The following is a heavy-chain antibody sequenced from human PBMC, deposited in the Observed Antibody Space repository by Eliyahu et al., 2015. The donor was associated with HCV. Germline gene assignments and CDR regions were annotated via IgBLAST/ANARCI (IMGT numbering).Heavy chain of an antibody. J-gene: IGHJ4*02. CDR3: VKAAMIVAVGFDY. CDR1: GFTXXXYA. Sequence: EVQLVESGGGLVQPGGSLRLSXSASGFTXXXYAMPWVRQAPGKGLEYVSAISSNGGSTYYADSVKGRFTISRDNSKNTLYLQMSSLRAEDTAVYYCVKAAMIVAVGFDYWGQGTLVTVSS. D-gene: IGHD3-22*01. CDR2: ISSNGGST. V-gene: IGHV3-64D*09.